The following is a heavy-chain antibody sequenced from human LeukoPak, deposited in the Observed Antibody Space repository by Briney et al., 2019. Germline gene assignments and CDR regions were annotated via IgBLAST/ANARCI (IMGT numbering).Heavy chain of an antibody. V-gene: IGHV3-23*01. Sequence: PGGPLRLSCAASGFAFGSYAMGWVRQAPGKGLEWVSSIDSSGSYTPSADSVKGRFTISRDNSENTVYLQMNSLRAEDTAVYSCAKISTVTENFDHWGQGTLVTVSS. CDR2: IDSSGSYT. CDR3: AKISTVTENFDH. D-gene: IGHD4-17*01. J-gene: IGHJ4*02. CDR1: GFAFGSYA.